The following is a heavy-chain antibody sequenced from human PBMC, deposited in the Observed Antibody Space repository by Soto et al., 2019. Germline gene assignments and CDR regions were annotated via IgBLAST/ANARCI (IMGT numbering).Heavy chain of an antibody. J-gene: IGHJ4*02. CDR2: ISGSGGST. Sequence: GGSMRLSCAASGFTFSSYAMSWVRQAPGKGLEWVSAISGSGGSTYYADSVKGRFTISRDNSKNTLYLQMNSLRAEDTAVYYCAKARAQYYDFWSGYPVDYWGQGTLVTVSS. CDR3: AKARAQYYDFWSGYPVDY. V-gene: IGHV3-23*01. D-gene: IGHD3-3*01. CDR1: GFTFSSYA.